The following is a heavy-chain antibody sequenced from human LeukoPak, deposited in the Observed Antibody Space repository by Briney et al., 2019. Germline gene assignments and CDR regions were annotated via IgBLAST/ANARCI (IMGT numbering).Heavy chain of an antibody. J-gene: IGHJ4*02. CDR2: ISSSSGYI. Sequence: PGGSLRLSCAASGFTFSSYSMNWVRQAPGKGLEWVSSISSSSGYIYDADSVKGRFTISRDNAKNSTYLQMNSLRAEDTAVYYCARDRGYSGYDLPDYWGQGTLVTVSS. CDR3: ARDRGYSGYDLPDY. CDR1: GFTFSSYS. D-gene: IGHD5-12*01. V-gene: IGHV3-21*01.